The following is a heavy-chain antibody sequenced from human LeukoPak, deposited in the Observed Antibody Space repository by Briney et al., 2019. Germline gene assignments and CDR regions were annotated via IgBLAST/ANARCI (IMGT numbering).Heavy chain of an antibody. V-gene: IGHV4-34*01. J-gene: IGHJ4*02. CDR3: ARGPGVLRFLEWSGKYYFDY. CDR2: INHSGST. D-gene: IGHD3-3*01. CDR1: GGSISSYY. Sequence: SETLSLTCTVSGGSISSYYWSWIRQPPGKGLEWIGEINHSGSTNYNPSLKSRVTISVDTSKNQFSLKLSSVTAADTAVYYCARGPGVLRFLEWSGKYYFDYWGQGTLVTVSS.